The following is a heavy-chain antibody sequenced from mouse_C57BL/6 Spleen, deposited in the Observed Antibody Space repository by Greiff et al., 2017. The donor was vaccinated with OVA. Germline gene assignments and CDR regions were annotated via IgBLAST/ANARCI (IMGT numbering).Heavy chain of an antibody. J-gene: IGHJ1*03. Sequence: VQLQQSGAELVMPGASVKLSCKASGYTFTSYWMHWVKKRPGQGLEWIGEIDPSDSYTNYNQKFKGKSTLTVDKSSSTAYMQLSSLTSEDSAVYYCARSIDYWYFDVWGTGTTVTVSS. CDR3: ARSIDYWYFDV. CDR1: GYTFTSYW. CDR2: IDPSDSYT. V-gene: IGHV1-69*01.